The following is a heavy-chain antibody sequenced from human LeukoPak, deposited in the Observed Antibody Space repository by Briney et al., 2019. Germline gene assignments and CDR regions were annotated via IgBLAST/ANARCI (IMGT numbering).Heavy chain of an antibody. CDR3: ARGVYSLDV. J-gene: IGHJ6*04. V-gene: IGHV3-7*01. D-gene: IGHD2-21*01. Sequence: GGSLRLSCVASGFTFSSYWMTWVRQAPGKGLEWVANMNEDGTERYYVDSVKGRFTISRDNAKNSLYLQMNSLRAEDTAVYYCARGVYSLDVWGKGITVTVSS. CDR2: MNEDGTER. CDR1: GFTFSSYW.